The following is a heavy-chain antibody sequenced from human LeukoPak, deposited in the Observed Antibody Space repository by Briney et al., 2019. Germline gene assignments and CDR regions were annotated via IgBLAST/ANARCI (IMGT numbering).Heavy chain of an antibody. CDR3: ARDSLSPFDY. CDR1: GGSFSGYY. Sequence: ASETLSLTCAVYGGSFSGYYWSWIRQPPGKGLEWIGEINHSGSTNYNPSLKSRVTISVDKSRNQYSLKVSSVTAADTAIYYCARDSLSPFDYWGQGILVTVSS. D-gene: IGHD6-13*01. V-gene: IGHV4-34*01. J-gene: IGHJ4*02. CDR2: INHSGST.